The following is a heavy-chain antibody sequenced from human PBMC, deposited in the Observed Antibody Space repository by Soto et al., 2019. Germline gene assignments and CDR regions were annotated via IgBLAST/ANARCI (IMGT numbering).Heavy chain of an antibody. CDR1: GFTFGSYA. D-gene: IGHD2-2*03. J-gene: IGHJ6*02. V-gene: IGHV3-30-3*01. CDR3: ARGGYCNSTSCYRYGMDV. CDR2: MSHDATNK. Sequence: GGSLRLSCAASGFTFGSYAMHWVRQAPGKGLEWVAVMSHDATNKYYADSVKGRFTISRDSSKNTLNLQMNSLRAEDTAIYYCARGGYCNSTSCYRYGMDVWGQGTTVTVSS.